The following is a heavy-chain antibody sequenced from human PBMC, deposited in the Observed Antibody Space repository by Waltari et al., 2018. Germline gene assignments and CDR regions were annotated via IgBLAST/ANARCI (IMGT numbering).Heavy chain of an antibody. Sequence: QVQLQESGPGLAKPSETLSLTCAVSGYSISSGYYWGWIRQPPGKGLEWIGRIYHSGSTYYNPALKSRVTISVDTSKNQFSLKLSSVTAADTAVYYCARLLNGAFDFWGQGTMVTVSS. V-gene: IGHV4-38-2*01. CDR1: GYSISSGYY. J-gene: IGHJ3*01. CDR3: ARLLNGAFDF. D-gene: IGHD2-8*01. CDR2: IYHSGST.